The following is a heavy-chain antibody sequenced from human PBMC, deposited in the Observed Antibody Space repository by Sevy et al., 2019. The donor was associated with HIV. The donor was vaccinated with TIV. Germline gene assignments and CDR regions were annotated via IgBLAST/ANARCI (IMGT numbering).Heavy chain of an antibody. CDR1: DGSMSSYY. J-gene: IGHJ4*02. CDR2: IYYNGNT. D-gene: IGHD5-12*01. Sequence: SDTLSLTCTVSDGSMSSYYWSWIRQPPGKGLEWIGYIYYNGNTNYNPSLESRVTMSIHTSMKQFSLKLRSVTAADTAMYYCARGTRDGYNLYFDSWGQGTLVTVSS. V-gene: IGHV4-59*01. CDR3: ARGTRDGYNLYFDS.